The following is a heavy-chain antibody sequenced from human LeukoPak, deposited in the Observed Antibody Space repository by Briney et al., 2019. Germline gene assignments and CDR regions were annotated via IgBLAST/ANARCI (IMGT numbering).Heavy chain of an antibody. D-gene: IGHD2/OR15-2a*01. CDR2: ISTDGSST. Sequence: GGSLRLSCAASGFTFSRYWMHWRRQAPGRGLGWVSRISTDGSSTTYADSVKGRFTISRDNGRNTLYLQMYSLRAEDTAVYYCASYLTSTPSGMDVGGQGTTVTVSS. CDR3: ASYLTSTPSGMDV. V-gene: IGHV3-74*01. J-gene: IGHJ6*02. CDR1: GFTFSRYW.